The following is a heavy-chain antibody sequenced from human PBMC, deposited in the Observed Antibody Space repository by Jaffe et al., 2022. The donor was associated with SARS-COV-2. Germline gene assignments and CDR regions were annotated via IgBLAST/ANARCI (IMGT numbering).Heavy chain of an antibody. CDR3: VRGSPDYNGYHP. CDR1: GFAVSSDY. D-gene: IGHD2-8*01. J-gene: IGHJ5*02. CDR2: IYPRGAT. Sequence: EVQLVESGGGLIQPGGSLRLSCAASGFAVSSDYMNWVRQTPGKGLERVSVIYPRGATFHADSVEGRFTISRDNSKNILYLQLNSLRAEDTGVYYCVRGSPDYNGYHPWGQGTLVTVSS. V-gene: IGHV3-53*01.